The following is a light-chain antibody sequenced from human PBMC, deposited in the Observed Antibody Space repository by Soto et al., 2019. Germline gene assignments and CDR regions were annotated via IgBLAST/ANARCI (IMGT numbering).Light chain of an antibody. V-gene: IGLV2-8*01. CDR2: DVN. J-gene: IGLJ1*01. CDR3: SSNAGSDNPFV. CDR1: SSDVGGYTY. Sequence: QSALTQPPSASGSPGQSVTISCTGTSSDVGGYTYVSWYQQHPGKAPKVMIYDVNKRPSGVPDRFSGSKSGNTASLTVSGLQAEDEADYYCSSNAGSDNPFVFGTGTKLTVL.